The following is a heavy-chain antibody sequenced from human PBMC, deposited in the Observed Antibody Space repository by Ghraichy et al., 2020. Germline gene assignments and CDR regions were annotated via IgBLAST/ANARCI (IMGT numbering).Heavy chain of an antibody. CDR3: ATLYCSSTSCYYYGMDV. J-gene: IGHJ6*02. V-gene: IGHV1-8*01. Sequence: ASVKVSCKASGYTFTSYDINWVRQATGQGLEWMGWMNPNSGNTGYAQKFQGRVTMTRNTSISTAYMELSSLRSEDTAVYYCATLYCSSTSCYYYGMDVWGQGTTVNVSS. CDR2: MNPNSGNT. D-gene: IGHD2-2*01. CDR1: GYTFTSYD.